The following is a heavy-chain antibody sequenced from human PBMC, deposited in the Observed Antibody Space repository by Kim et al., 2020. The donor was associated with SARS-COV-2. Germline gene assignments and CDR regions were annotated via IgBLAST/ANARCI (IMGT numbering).Heavy chain of an antibody. J-gene: IGHJ5*02. CDR3: AKDSAWFDP. CDR2: GRT. V-gene: IGHV3-23*01. Sequence: GRTFYADSVKGRFTISRDNSKNTLYLQMSSLGVEDTAVYFCAKDSAWFDPWGQGTLVTVSS.